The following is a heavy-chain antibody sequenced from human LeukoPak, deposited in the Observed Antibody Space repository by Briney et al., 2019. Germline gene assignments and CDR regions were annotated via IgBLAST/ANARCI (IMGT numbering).Heavy chain of an antibody. V-gene: IGHV3-30-3*01. J-gene: IGHJ5*02. Sequence: GGSLRLSCAASGFTFSSYAMHWVRQAPGKGLEWVAVISYDGSNKYYADSVKGRFTISRDNSKNTLYLQMNSLRAEDTAVYYCARNYDSSGYYYEEGFDPWGQGTLVTVSS. D-gene: IGHD3-22*01. CDR1: GFTFSSYA. CDR2: ISYDGSNK. CDR3: ARNYDSSGYYYEEGFDP.